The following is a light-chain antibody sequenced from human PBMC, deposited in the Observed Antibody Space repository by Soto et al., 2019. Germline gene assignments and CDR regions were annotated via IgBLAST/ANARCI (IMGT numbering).Light chain of an antibody. CDR1: QNINSN. J-gene: IGKJ4*01. Sequence: IVMTPSPATLSVSPVERVTLSCRASQNINSNLAWYQHKPGQAPRLLMFRASIRATGFPARFSGSGSGTDFNITISSLQSEDSAVYYCQQYNNWPRATFGGGTKVDIK. CDR2: RAS. CDR3: QQYNNWPRAT. V-gene: IGKV3-15*01.